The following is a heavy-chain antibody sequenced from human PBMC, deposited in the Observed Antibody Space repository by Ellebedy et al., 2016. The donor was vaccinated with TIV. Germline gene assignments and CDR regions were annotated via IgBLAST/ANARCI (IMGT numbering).Heavy chain of an antibody. J-gene: IGHJ2*01. Sequence: GESLKISCAASKFTVSYNYINWVRQAPGKGPEWVSGIYTDDSTDYADSVKGRFTISRDNSKNTLYLQMNSLRTEETAVYYCARASFYDVDLSGWYFDLWGRGTLITVSS. CDR3: ARASFYDVDLSGWYFDL. D-gene: IGHD3-10*02. CDR1: KFTVSYNY. V-gene: IGHV3-66*01. CDR2: IYTDDST.